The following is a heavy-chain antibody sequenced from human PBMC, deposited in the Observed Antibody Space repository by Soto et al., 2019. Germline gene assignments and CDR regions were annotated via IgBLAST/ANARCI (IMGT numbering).Heavy chain of an antibody. CDR3: ARSTVTMYYFDY. J-gene: IGHJ4*01. Sequence: ASVKVSCKASGGTFSSYAISWVRQAPGQGLEWMGGIIPIFGTANYAQKFQGRVTITADESTSTAYMELSSLRSEDTAVYYCARSTVTMYYFDYWGHGTLVPVPS. V-gene: IGHV1-69*13. CDR2: IIPIFGTA. D-gene: IGHD4-17*01. CDR1: GGTFSSYA.